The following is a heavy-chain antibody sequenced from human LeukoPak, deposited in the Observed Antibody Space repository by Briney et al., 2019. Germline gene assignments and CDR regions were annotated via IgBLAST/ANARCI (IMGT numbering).Heavy chain of an antibody. J-gene: IGHJ4*02. CDR2: INSDGIST. CDR1: RFTFSRYW. CDR3: ASDGNYYDSSGPADY. D-gene: IGHD3-22*01. Sequence: GGSLRLSCAASRFTFSRYWMHWIRQAPGKGLVWVSRINSDGISTSYADSVNGRFTISRDNAKNTLYLQMNSLRAEDTAVYYCASDGNYYDSSGPADYWGQGTLVTVSS. V-gene: IGHV3-74*01.